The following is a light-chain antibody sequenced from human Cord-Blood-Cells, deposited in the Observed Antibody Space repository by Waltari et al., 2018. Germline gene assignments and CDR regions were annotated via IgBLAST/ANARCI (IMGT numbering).Light chain of an antibody. CDR3: SSYAGSNNLV. J-gene: IGLJ3*02. CDR2: EVS. V-gene: IGLV2-8*01. CDR1: SSDVGGYNY. Sequence: QSALTQPPSASGSPGQSVTISCTGTSSDVGGYNYVSWYHQHPGKAPKLMIYEVSKRPSGVPDRVSGSKSGNTASLTVSGLQAEDEADYYCSSYAGSNNLVFGGGTKLTVL.